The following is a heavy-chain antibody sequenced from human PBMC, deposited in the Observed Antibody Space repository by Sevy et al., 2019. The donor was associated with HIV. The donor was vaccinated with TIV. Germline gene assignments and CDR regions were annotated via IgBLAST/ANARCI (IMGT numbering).Heavy chain of an antibody. CDR1: GFIFSGYG. D-gene: IGHD6-13*01. CDR3: AKDRITAARFQH. CDR2: ISGSGGST. Sequence: GGSLRLSCAASGFIFSGYGMSWVRQAPGQGLEWVSAISGSGGSTYYADSVKGRFTISRDNFRNTLYLQMNSLRAEDTAVYYCAKDRITAARFQHWGQGTLVNVSS. J-gene: IGHJ1*01. V-gene: IGHV3-23*01.